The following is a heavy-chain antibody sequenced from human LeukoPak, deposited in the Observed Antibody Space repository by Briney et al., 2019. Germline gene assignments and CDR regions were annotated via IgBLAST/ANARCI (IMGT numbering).Heavy chain of an antibody. CDR3: ARFYSSGLDY. J-gene: IGHJ4*02. CDR2: IYYSGST. V-gene: IGHV4-59*08. D-gene: IGHD6-19*01. Sequence: PSETLSLTCTVSGGSISSYYWSWIRQPPGKGLEWIGYIYYSGSTKKPSLKSRVTISVDTSKNQFSLKVSSVTAADTAVYYCARFYSSGLDYWGQGTLVTVSS. CDR1: GGSISSYY.